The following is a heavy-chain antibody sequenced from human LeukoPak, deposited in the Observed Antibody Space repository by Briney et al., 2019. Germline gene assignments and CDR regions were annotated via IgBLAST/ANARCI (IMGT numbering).Heavy chain of an antibody. D-gene: IGHD3-10*01. CDR3: ARPARKYYYGSGSYYYDAFDI. V-gene: IGHV1-69*13. CDR1: GGTFSSYA. Sequence: SVKVSCKASGGTFSSYASSWVRQAPGQGLEWMGGIIPILGTANYAQKFQGRGTITADESTSTAYMELSSLRPEDTAVYYCARPARKYYYGSGSYYYDAFDIWGQGTMVTVSS. CDR2: IIPILGTA. J-gene: IGHJ3*02.